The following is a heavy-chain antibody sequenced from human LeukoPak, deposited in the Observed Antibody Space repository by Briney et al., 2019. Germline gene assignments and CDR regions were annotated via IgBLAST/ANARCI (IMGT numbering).Heavy chain of an antibody. CDR1: GYTFTSYG. Sequence: ASVKVSCKASGYTFTSYGISWVRQAPGQGLEWMGWISAYNGNTNYAQKLQGRVTMTTDTSTSTAYMELRSLRSDDTAVYYCASSSGAQGGGVLVFDPWGQGTLVTVSS. CDR2: ISAYNGNT. D-gene: IGHD3-16*01. J-gene: IGHJ5*02. CDR3: ASSSGAQGGGVLVFDP. V-gene: IGHV1-18*01.